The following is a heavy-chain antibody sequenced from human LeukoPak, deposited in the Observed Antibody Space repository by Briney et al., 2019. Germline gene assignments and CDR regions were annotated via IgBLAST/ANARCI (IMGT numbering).Heavy chain of an antibody. D-gene: IGHD1-26*01. CDR2: ISSGGSTV. Sequence: GGSLRLSCAASGFTVSSNYMNWVRQAPGKGLEWVSYISSGGSTVHYADSVKGRFTISRDNAKNSLYLQMNSLRAEDTAVYYCARVIIVGATGIWGQGTMVTVSS. CDR3: ARVIIVGATGI. J-gene: IGHJ3*02. CDR1: GFTVSSNY. V-gene: IGHV3-48*03.